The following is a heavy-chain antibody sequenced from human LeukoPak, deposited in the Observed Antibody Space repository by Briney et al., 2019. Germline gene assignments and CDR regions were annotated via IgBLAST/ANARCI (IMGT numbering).Heavy chain of an antibody. J-gene: IGHJ3*02. CDR2: MYYNGSM. D-gene: IGHD1-1*01. V-gene: IGHV4-59*08. CDR3: AAFLLQQINVFDI. CDR1: GGSISSHY. Sequence: PSETLSLTCTVSGGSISSHYWSWIRQPPGKGLEWIGYMYYNGSMNYNPSLKSRVTVSVDTSKHQFSLKLNSVTAADTAVYYCAAFLLQQINVFDIWGQGTMVTVSS.